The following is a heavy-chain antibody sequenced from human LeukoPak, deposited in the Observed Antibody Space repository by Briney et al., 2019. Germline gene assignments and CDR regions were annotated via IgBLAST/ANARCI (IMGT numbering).Heavy chain of an antibody. CDR2: ISAYNGNK. CDR1: GYTFTSYG. Sequence: GASVTVSCKASGYTFTSYGISWVRQAPGQGREWMGWISAYNGNKNYAQKLQGRVTMTTDTSTSTAYMELRSLRSDDTAVYYCARAKQQLVRADYWGQGTLVTVSS. CDR3: ARAKQQLVRADY. J-gene: IGHJ4*02. D-gene: IGHD6-13*01. V-gene: IGHV1-18*01.